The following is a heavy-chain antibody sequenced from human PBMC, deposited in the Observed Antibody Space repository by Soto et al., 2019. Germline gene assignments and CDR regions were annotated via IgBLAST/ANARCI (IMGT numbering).Heavy chain of an antibody. V-gene: IGHV2-5*02. J-gene: IGHJ4*02. D-gene: IGHD2-8*02. CDR3: ARSTLSTDFEY. CDR2: IYGDNDK. Sequence: SGPTLVNPTQTLALTCTFSGFSLTTNEVYVGWIRQPPGKALEWLALIYGDNDKRYSPSLKSRLTITKDTSKNQVVLTMTNVDPVDTATYYCARSTLSTDFEYWGQGTLVTVSS. CDR1: GFSLTTNEVY.